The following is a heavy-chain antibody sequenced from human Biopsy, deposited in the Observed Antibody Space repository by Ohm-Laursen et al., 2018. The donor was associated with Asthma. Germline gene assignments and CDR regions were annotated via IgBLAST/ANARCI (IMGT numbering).Heavy chain of an antibody. Sequence: GASVKVSCKSLGGTFNTYVIGWVRQAPGQGLEWMGGINSVFGITTYPQKFQDRVTITADDSTSTVYVELSSLRSEDTAVYYCARKAGSCISRTCYSLDFWGQGTLVTVSS. CDR1: GGTFNTYV. J-gene: IGHJ4*02. V-gene: IGHV1-69*13. D-gene: IGHD2-2*01. CDR2: INSVFGIT. CDR3: ARKAGSCISRTCYSLDF.